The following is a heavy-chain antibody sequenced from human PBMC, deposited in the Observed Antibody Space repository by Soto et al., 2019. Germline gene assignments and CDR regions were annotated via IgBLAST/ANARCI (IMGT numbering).Heavy chain of an antibody. Sequence: EVPLVESGGGLVQPGGSLRLSCAASGFTFSAYSMNWVRQAPGKGLEWVSYISSRTNTIYYADSVQGRFTISREDAKNPLYLQMDSLRGEDTAVYYCARDRRIAAAADFYVDPWGQGTLVTVSS. CDR2: ISSRTNTI. V-gene: IGHV3-48*01. CDR1: GFTFSAYS. D-gene: IGHD6-13*01. J-gene: IGHJ5*02. CDR3: ARDRRIAAAADFYVDP.